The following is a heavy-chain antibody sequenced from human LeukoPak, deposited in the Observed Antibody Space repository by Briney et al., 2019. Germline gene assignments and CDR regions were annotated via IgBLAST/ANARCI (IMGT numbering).Heavy chain of an antibody. Sequence: PSETLSLTCTVSGGSISSYYWSRIRQPPGKGLEWIGYIYYSGSTNYNPSLKSRVTISVDTSKNQFSLKLSSVTAADTAVYYCARGAPNFTIDYWGQGTLVTVSS. CDR2: IYYSGST. J-gene: IGHJ4*02. V-gene: IGHV4-59*01. CDR1: GGSISSYY. CDR3: ARGAPNFTIDY. D-gene: IGHD2-8*01.